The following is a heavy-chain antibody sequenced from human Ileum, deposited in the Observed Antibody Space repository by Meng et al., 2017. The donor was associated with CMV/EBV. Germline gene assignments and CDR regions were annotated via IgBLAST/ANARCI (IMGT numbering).Heavy chain of an antibody. J-gene: IGHJ4*02. CDR2: INPSSGNS. D-gene: IGHD2-2*01. CDR1: GYTFSNYD. V-gene: IGHV1-8*01. Sequence: ASVKVSCKASGYTFSNYDINWVRQASGQGLEWMGGINPSSGNSGYADKFQGRVTMTRNTSISTVYMELSSLRSEDTAVYYCARGPWLRSTSCLRYWGQGTLVTVSS. CDR3: ARGPWLRSTSCLRY.